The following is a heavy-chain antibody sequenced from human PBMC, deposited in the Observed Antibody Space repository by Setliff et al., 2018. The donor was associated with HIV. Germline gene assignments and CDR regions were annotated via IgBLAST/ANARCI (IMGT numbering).Heavy chain of an antibody. V-gene: IGHV4-39*01. CDR3: ASRVYYYDSSGYLREEGFDP. D-gene: IGHD3-22*01. J-gene: IGHJ5*02. Sequence: SETLSPTCTVSGGSISNSRYYWSWIRQPPGKGLEWIGSIDYSGSTYYNPSLKGRVTISVDTSKNQFSLKLSSVTAADAAVYYCASRVYYYDSSGYLREEGFDPWGQGTLVTVSS. CDR2: IDYSGST. CDR1: GGSISNSRYY.